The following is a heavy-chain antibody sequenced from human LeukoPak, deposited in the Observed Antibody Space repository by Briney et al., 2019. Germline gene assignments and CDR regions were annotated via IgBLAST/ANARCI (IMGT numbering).Heavy chain of an antibody. CDR3: ARAVGKAAGTLGY. CDR1: GFTVSSNY. D-gene: IGHD6-13*01. V-gene: IGHV3-53*01. J-gene: IGHJ4*02. Sequence: GGSLRLSCAASGFTVSSNYMSWVRQAPGKGLEWVSVIYSGGSTYYADSVKSRFTISRDNSKNTLYLQMNSLRAEDTAVYYCARAVGKAAGTLGYWGQGTLVTVSS. CDR2: IYSGGST.